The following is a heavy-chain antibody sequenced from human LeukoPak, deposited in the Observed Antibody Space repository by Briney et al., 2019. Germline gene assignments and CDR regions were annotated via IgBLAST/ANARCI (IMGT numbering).Heavy chain of an antibody. V-gene: IGHV3-74*01. D-gene: IGHD4-17*01. CDR3: ARDGNFGDFEGWFDS. CDR1: GFTFSNYW. CDR2: INSDGSRT. Sequence: GGSLRLSCAASGFTFSNYWMHWVRQAPGKGLVWVSRINSDGSRTTHADSVKGRFAISRDNAKNTLYLELNSLTGEDTAVYYCARDGNFGDFEGWFDSWGQGTLVTVSS. J-gene: IGHJ5*01.